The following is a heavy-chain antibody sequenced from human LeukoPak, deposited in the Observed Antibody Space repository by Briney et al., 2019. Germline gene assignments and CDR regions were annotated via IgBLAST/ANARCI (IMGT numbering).Heavy chain of an antibody. Sequence: GASVKVSCKASGYTFTSYDINWVRQATGQGLEWMGWMNPNSGNTGYAQKFHGRVTMTRNTSISTAYMELSSLRSEDTAVYYCARGRGITIFGVVIIGQNWFDPWGQGTLVTVSS. CDR1: GYTFTSYD. J-gene: IGHJ5*02. CDR2: MNPNSGNT. V-gene: IGHV1-8*01. D-gene: IGHD3-3*01. CDR3: ARGRGITIFGVVIIGQNWFDP.